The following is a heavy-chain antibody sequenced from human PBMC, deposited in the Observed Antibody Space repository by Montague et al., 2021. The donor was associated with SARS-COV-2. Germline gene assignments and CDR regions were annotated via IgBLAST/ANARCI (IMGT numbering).Heavy chain of an antibody. J-gene: IGHJ4*02. CDR2: ISSSSSYI. D-gene: IGHD3-3*01. CDR3: ARDRGINDFWSGPYFDY. V-gene: IGHV3-21*01. Sequence: SLRLSCAASGFTFSSYSMNWVCQAPGKGLEWVSSISSSSSYIYYADSVKGRFTISRDNAKNSLYLQMNSLRAEDTAVYYCARDRGINDFWSGPYFDYWGQGTLVTVSS. CDR1: GFTFSSYS.